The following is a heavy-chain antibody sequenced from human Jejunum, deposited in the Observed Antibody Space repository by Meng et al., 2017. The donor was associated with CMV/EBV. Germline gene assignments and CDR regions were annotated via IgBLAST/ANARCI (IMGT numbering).Heavy chain of an antibody. CDR1: GYKFITYG. CDR2: ISTLNGNT. V-gene: IGHV1-18*01. Sequence: SCKASGYKFITYGITWVRQAPGQRPEWMGWISTLNGNTNFAQKVQGRVTMTRDTSTNTAYLELRDLRSDDTAVYYCARRTGSYSDYWGQGTMVTVSS. J-gene: IGHJ4*02. D-gene: IGHD1-26*01. CDR3: ARRTGSYSDY.